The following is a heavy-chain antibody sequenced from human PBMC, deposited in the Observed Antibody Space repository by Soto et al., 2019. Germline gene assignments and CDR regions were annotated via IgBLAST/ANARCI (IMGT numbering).Heavy chain of an antibody. J-gene: IGHJ6*02. CDR3: ARGVYDYVWGSYYYYGMDV. CDR2: ISSSSSYI. CDR1: GFTFSSYS. Sequence: GGSLRLSCAASGFTFSSYSMNWVRQAPGKGLEWASSISSSSSYIYYADSVKGRFTISRDNAKNSLYLQMNSLRAEDTAVYYCARGVYDYVWGSYYYYGMDVWGQGTTVTVSS. V-gene: IGHV3-21*01. D-gene: IGHD3-16*01.